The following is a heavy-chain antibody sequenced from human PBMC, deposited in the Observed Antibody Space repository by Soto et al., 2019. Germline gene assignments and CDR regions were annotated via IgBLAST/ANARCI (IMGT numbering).Heavy chain of an antibody. CDR3: ARGKFYAFDI. V-gene: IGHV4-4*02. CDR1: GVSISIPNW. J-gene: IGHJ3*02. CDR2: IDHSGTT. Sequence: QVQLQESGPGLVKPSETLSLSCAVSGVSISIPNWWAWVRQAPGKGLEWIGEIDHSGTTNYNPSLNSRVTISLDRSKNQFSLRLSSVAAADTAVYFCARGKFYAFDIWGQGTMVTVSS.